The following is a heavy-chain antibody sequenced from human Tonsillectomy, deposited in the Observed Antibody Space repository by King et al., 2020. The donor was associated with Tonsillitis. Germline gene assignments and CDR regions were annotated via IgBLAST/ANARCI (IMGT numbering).Heavy chain of an antibody. V-gene: IGHV3-66*01. CDR3: ATYDSSGYPGDTNDALDI. CDR2: IYSGGST. CDR1: GFTVSSNY. J-gene: IGHJ3*02. D-gene: IGHD3-22*01. Sequence: GQLVQSGGGLVQPGGSLRLSCAASGFTVSSNYMSWVRQAPGKGLEWVSVIYSGGSTYYADSVKGRFTISRDNSKNTLYLQMNSLRAEDTAVYYCATYDSSGYPGDTNDALDIWGQGTMVTVSS.